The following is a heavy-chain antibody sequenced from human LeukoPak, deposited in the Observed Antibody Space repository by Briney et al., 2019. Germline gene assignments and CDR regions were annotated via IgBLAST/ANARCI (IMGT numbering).Heavy chain of an antibody. Sequence: PGGSLRLSCAASGFTFSSYGMHWVRQAPGKGLEWVAFIRYDGSNKYYADSVKGRFTISRDNSKNTLYLQMNSLRAEDTAVYYCAKAYPSRSTDGLDYWGQGTLVTVSS. CDR2: IRYDGSNK. CDR3: AKAYPSRSTDGLDY. CDR1: GFTFSSYG. J-gene: IGHJ4*02. V-gene: IGHV3-30*02.